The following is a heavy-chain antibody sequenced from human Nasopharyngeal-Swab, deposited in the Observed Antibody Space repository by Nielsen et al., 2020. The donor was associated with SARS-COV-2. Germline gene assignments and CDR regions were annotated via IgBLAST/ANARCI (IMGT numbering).Heavy chain of an antibody. CDR3: AKWQVGRAFFD. V-gene: IGHV1-8*01. J-gene: IGHJ6*02. CDR2: MNPNNGKT. Sequence: ASVKVSCKASGYTFNSYEINWVRQATGQGLEWMGWMNPNNGKTGYEQKFQGRVTMTWNTSISTAYMELSSLRSEDTAVYYCAKWQVGRAFFDWGQGTTVTVSS. D-gene: IGHD3-3*02. CDR1: GYTFNSYE.